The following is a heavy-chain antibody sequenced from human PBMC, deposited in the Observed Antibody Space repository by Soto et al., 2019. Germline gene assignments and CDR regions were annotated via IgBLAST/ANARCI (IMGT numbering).Heavy chain of an antibody. V-gene: IGHV4-30-4*01. CDR1: GGSIGSGDDC. D-gene: IGHD1-20*01. J-gene: IGHJ6*02. CDR3: ARDRAKWKDYYYYGMDV. CDR2: IYYSGST. Sequence: SETLSLTCTVSGGSIGSGDDCWTWIRQPPGKGLEWIGYIYYSGSTYYNPSLKRRLTMSVDTSKYQFSLKLSSVTAADTAVYYCARDRAKWKDYYYYGMDVWGQGTTVTVSS.